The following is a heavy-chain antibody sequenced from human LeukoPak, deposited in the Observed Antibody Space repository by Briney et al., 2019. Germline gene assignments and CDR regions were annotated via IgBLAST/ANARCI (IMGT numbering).Heavy chain of an antibody. CDR3: ARDRDILTGLDAFDI. CDR1: GWTFSSYI. D-gene: IGHD3-9*01. CDR2: ISSSSSYI. Sequence: GGSLRLSCAASGWTFSSYIMNWVRQAPGKGLEWVSSISSSSSYIYYADSVKGRFTISRDNAKNSLYLQMNSLRAEDTAVYYCARDRDILTGLDAFDIWRQATMVTVSS. J-gene: IGHJ3*02. V-gene: IGHV3-21*01.